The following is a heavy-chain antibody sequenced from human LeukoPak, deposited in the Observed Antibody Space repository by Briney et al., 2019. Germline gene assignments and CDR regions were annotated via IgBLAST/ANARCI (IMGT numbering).Heavy chain of an antibody. J-gene: IGHJ4*02. D-gene: IGHD1-1*01. V-gene: IGHV1-69*05. CDR2: IIPIFGTA. CDR3: ARDDQQSWNVLNY. CDR1: GGTFSSYA. Sequence: SVKVSCKASGGTFSSYAISWLRQAPGQGLEWMGGIIPIFGTANYAQKFQGRVTITTDESTSTAYMELSSLRSEDTAVYYCARDDQQSWNVLNYWGQGTLVTVSS.